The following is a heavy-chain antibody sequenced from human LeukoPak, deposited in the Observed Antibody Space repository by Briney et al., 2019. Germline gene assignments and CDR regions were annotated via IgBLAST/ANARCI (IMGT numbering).Heavy chain of an antibody. CDR2: IKQDGSDK. J-gene: IGHJ4*02. CDR1: GFTFNNHW. CDR3: AKHFKNYDFWSALFDY. D-gene: IGHD3-3*01. V-gene: IGHV3-7*03. Sequence: GGSLRLSCVASGFTFNNHWMSWVRQTPGKGLEWVANIKQDGSDKFYVGSVKGRFTISRDNANNSLYLQMNSLRAEDTAVYYCAKHFKNYDFWSALFDYWGQGTLVTVSS.